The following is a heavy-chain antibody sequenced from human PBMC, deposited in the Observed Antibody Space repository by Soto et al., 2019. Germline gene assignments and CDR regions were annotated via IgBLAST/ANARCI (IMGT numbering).Heavy chain of an antibody. CDR2: IYYSGST. CDR3: ARLRRGHYYGSGSSTDY. V-gene: IGHV4-39*01. D-gene: IGHD3-10*01. Sequence: QLQLQESGPGLVKPSETLSLTCTVSGGSISSSSYYWGWIRQPPGKGLEWIGSIYYSGSTYYNPSLKSRVTISVDTSKNQFSLKLSSVTAADTAVYYCARLRRGHYYGSGSSTDYWGQGTLVTVSS. CDR1: GGSISSSSYY. J-gene: IGHJ4*02.